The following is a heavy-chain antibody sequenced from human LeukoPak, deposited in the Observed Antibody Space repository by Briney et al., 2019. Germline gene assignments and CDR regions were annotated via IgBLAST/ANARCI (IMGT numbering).Heavy chain of an antibody. CDR2: IRQDGGET. CDR1: GLTFSRDW. Sequence: GGSLRLSCEASGLTFSRDWMGWVRQAPGKGLEWVANIRQDGGETYYGDSVKGRFIISRDNAKNSLFLQMNRLRAEDTAVYYCATYSSLNTREFQYWGQGTLVTVSP. CDR3: ATYSSLNTREFQY. D-gene: IGHD3-22*01. J-gene: IGHJ1*01. V-gene: IGHV3-7*01.